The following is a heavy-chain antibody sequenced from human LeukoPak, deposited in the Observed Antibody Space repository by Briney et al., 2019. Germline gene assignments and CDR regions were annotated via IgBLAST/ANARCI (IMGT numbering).Heavy chain of an antibody. CDR1: GGTFSSYV. CDR2: INTNTGNP. Sequence: ASVKVSCKASGGTFSSYVISWVRQAPGQGLEWMGWINTNTGNPTYAQGFTGRFVFSLDTSVSTAYLQISSLKAEDTAVYYCARDQYRYSSSWYGYLYWGQGTLVTVSS. CDR3: ARDQYRYSSSWYGYLY. D-gene: IGHD6-13*01. J-gene: IGHJ4*02. V-gene: IGHV7-4-1*02.